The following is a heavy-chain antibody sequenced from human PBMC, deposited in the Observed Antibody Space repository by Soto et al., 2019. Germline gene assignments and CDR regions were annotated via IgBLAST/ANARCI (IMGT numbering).Heavy chain of an antibody. CDR3: ARSAIPRGGWFRP. CDR1: DDSLSTYY. CDR2: IYASGST. D-gene: IGHD2-21*01. Sequence: SETLSLTCNVSDDSLSTYYWSWIRQPAGKGLEWIGRIYASGSTNYNPSLKGRVSMSVDTSKKQFSLRMISVTAADTAMYYCARSAIPRGGWFRPWGQGVLVTV. J-gene: IGHJ5*02. V-gene: IGHV4-4*07.